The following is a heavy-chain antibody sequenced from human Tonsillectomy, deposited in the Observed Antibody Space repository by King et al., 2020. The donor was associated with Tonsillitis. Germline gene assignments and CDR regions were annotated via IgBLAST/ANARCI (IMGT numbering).Heavy chain of an antibody. D-gene: IGHD3-3*01. CDR2: MNPNSGYT. CDR3: ATFSDFWSGYFRGWGDFDM. CDR1: GDSFSSYE. V-gene: IGHV1-8*01. J-gene: IGHJ3*02. Sequence: QLVQSGAEVKKPGASVKVSRKASGDSFSSYEMNWVRQATGQGLDWMGYMNPNSGYTDYAKKFQGRVKLTMNTPIGPAYIELSRLGSEDPAVYYCATFSDFWSGYFRGWGDFDMWGRGTMVTVSS.